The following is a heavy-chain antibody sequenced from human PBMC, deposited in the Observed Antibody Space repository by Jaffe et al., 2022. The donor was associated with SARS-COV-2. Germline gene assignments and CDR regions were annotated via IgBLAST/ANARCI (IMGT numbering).Heavy chain of an antibody. Sequence: QVQLVQSGAEVKKPGASVKVSCKASGYTFTGYYMHWVRQAPGQGLEWMGWINPNSGGTNYAQKFQGRVTMTRDTSISTAYMELSRLRSDDTAVYYCARDSDSGSYWGLNNWFDPWGQGTLVTVSS. CDR2: INPNSGGT. D-gene: IGHD1-26*01. V-gene: IGHV1-2*02. J-gene: IGHJ5*02. CDR1: GYTFTGYY. CDR3: ARDSDSGSYWGLNNWFDP.